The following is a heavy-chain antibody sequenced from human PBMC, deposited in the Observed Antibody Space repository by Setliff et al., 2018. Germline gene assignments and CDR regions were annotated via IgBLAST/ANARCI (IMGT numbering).Heavy chain of an antibody. CDR3: SRLVRFCTKISCQRLLGDDY. CDR1: GYALNSYG. D-gene: IGHD2-2*01. CDR2: ISPYNGHT. Sequence: ASVKVSCKTAGYALNSYGLTWVRQAPGQGLEWMGWISPYNGHTNSAQKLQGRVTMTTDTSTNTAYMELRSLRSDDTAMYYCSRLVRFCTKISCQRLLGDDYWGQGALVTVSS. J-gene: IGHJ4*02. V-gene: IGHV1-18*01.